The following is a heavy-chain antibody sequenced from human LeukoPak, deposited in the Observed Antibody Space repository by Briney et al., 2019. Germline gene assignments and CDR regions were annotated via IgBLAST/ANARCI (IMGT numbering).Heavy chain of an antibody. D-gene: IGHD2-15*01. Sequence: GESLKISCETSGYPFTTYWIGWVRQMPGKGLEWMGIIWPGDSDTRYSPSFQGQVTISADKSISTAYLQWSSLKASDTAMYYCARSVVVVAANFDFWGQGTLVTVSS. J-gene: IGHJ4*02. CDR2: IWPGDSDT. CDR3: ARSVVVVAANFDF. CDR1: GYPFTTYW. V-gene: IGHV5-51*01.